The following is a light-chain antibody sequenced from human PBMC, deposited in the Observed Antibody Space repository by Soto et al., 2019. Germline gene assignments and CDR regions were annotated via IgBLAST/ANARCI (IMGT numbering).Light chain of an antibody. Sequence: EIVMTQSPATLSVSPGERATLSCRASQSVSSYLAWYQQKPGQAPRLLIYDASNRAAGIPARFSGSGSGTDFTLTISSLEPGDFAVYYCQQRSNWPPVYTFGQGTKVDI. J-gene: IGKJ2*01. V-gene: IGKV3-11*01. CDR2: DAS. CDR1: QSVSSY. CDR3: QQRSNWPPVYT.